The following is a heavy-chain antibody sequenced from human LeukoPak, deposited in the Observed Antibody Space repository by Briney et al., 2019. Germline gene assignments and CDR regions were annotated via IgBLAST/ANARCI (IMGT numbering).Heavy chain of an antibody. CDR2: IYYSGSI. V-gene: IGHV4-59*12. D-gene: IGHD3-22*01. Sequence: PSETLSLTCTVSGASINNYYWSWIRQPPGKGLEWIGYIYYSGSINYNPSLKSRVTISVDTSKNQFSLKLSSVTAADTAVYYCARTYYYDSSGYYFSYNWFDPWGQGTLVTVSS. J-gene: IGHJ5*02. CDR3: ARTYYYDSSGYYFSYNWFDP. CDR1: GASINNYY.